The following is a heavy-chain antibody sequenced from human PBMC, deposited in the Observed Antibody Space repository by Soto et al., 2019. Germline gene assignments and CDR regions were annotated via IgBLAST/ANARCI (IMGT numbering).Heavy chain of an antibody. J-gene: IGHJ4*02. CDR3: ARGKQWLEGDFDY. CDR2: IYYSGST. V-gene: IGHV4-59*01. CDR1: GGSISSYY. Sequence: KTSETLSLTCAVSGGSISSYYWSWIRQPPGKGLEWIGYIYYSGSTNYNPSLKSRVTISVDTSKNQFSLKLSSVTAADTAVYYCARGKQWLEGDFDYWGQGTLVTVSS. D-gene: IGHD6-19*01.